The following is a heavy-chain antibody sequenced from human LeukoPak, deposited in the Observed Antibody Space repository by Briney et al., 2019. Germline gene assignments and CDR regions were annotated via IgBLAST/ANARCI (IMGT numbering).Heavy chain of an antibody. CDR1: GFIFSGHW. CDR3: ARDSTWLLDY. V-gene: IGHV3-7*03. Sequence: GGSLRLSCTASGFIFSGHWMTWVRQSPGKGLEWVANIKEDGSVKYYVDSVKGRFTISRDNTKNALYLQMNSLRADDTAVYFCARDSTWLLDYWGQGTLITVSS. J-gene: IGHJ4*02. D-gene: IGHD6-19*01. CDR2: IKEDGSVK.